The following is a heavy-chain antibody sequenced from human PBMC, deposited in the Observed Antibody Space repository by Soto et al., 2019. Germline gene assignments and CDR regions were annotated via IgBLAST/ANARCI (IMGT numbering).Heavy chain of an antibody. V-gene: IGHV4-39*01. Sequence: QLQLQESGPGLVKPSETLSLTCTVSGGSISSSSYYWGWIRQPPGKGLEWIGSIYYSGSTYYNPSLKSRVTISVDTSKNQFSLKLSSVTAADTAVYYCATVLRFLEWFGYWGQGTLVTVSS. CDR3: ATVLRFLEWFGY. CDR1: GGSISSSSYY. CDR2: IYYSGST. D-gene: IGHD3-3*01. J-gene: IGHJ4*02.